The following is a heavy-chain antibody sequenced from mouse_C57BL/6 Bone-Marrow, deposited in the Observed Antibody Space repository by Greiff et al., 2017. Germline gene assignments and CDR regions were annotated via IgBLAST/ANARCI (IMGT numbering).Heavy chain of an antibody. CDR1: GFSLTSYG. J-gene: IGHJ3*01. Sequence: QVQLQQSGPGLVQPSQSLSITCTVSGFSLTSYGVHWVRQSPGKGLEWLGVIWSGGSTDYNAAFISRLSISKNNSKSQVFFKMNSLQADDTAIYCCARVYDGYYVWFAYWGQGTLVTVSA. D-gene: IGHD2-3*01. V-gene: IGHV2-2*01. CDR2: IWSGGST. CDR3: ARVYDGYYVWFAY.